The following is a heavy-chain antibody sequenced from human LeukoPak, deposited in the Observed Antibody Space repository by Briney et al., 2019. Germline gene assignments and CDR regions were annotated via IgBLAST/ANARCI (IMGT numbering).Heavy chain of an antibody. CDR1: GFTFSDYY. CDR3: ARSRYCSGGSCPPNWFDP. J-gene: IGHJ5*02. CDR2: ISSSGSTI. D-gene: IGHD2-15*01. V-gene: IGHV3-11*04. Sequence: PGGSLRLSCAASGFTFSDYYMSWIRQAPGKGLEWVSYISSSGSTIYYADSVKGRFTISRDNAKNSLYLQMNSLRAEDTAVYYCARSRYCSGGSCPPNWFDPWGQGTLVTVSS.